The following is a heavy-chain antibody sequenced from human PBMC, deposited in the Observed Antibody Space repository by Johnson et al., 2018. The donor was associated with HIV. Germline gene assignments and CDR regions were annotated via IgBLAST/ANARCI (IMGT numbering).Heavy chain of an antibody. CDR3: ARDETAMAVGAFDI. D-gene: IGHD5-18*01. Sequence: QVQLVESGGALVKPGGSLRVSCAASGFTFSNAWMSWVRQAPGKGLEWVAVISYDGSNKYYADSVKGRFTISRDNSKNTLYLHMNSLRAEDTAVYYCARDETAMAVGAFDIWGQGTMVTVSS. CDR2: ISYDGSNK. CDR1: GFTFSNAW. V-gene: IGHV3-30-3*01. J-gene: IGHJ3*02.